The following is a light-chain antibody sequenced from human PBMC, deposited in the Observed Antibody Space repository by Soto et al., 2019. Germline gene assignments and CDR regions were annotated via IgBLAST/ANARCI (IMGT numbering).Light chain of an antibody. CDR3: QQYDNLPLFT. V-gene: IGKV1-33*01. Sequence: DIRLTQSPSSLSASVGDRVTITCQASQDISNYLNWYQQKPGKAPKLLIYDASNLETGVPSRFSGSGSGTEFTFTISSLQPEDIATYYCQQYDNLPLFTFGPGTKVDIK. CDR2: DAS. CDR1: QDISNY. J-gene: IGKJ3*01.